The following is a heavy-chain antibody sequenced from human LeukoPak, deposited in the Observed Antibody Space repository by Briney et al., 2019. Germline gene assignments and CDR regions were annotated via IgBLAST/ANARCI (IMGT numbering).Heavy chain of an antibody. Sequence: GGSLRLSCAASGFTFSSYWMSWVRQAPGKGLEWVSSITYSSSYIFYADSVKGRFIISRDNTKNSLYLQLNSLRAEDTAFYYCARSGVEAPFDPWGQGTLVTVSS. CDR2: ITYSSSYI. CDR3: ARSGVEAPFDP. V-gene: IGHV3-21*01. J-gene: IGHJ5*02. D-gene: IGHD2-15*01. CDR1: GFTFSSYW.